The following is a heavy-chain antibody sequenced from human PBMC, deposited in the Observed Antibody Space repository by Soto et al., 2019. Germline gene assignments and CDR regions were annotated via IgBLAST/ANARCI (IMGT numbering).Heavy chain of an antibody. V-gene: IGHV1-3*01. Sequence: SVKVSCKASGYTFTSYAIHWVRQAPGQRLEWMGWINAGNGNTKYSQKFQGRVTITRDTSASTAYMELRSLTSEDTAVYFCARDGAVSGNSNFDYWGQGTLVTVSS. CDR2: INAGNGNT. J-gene: IGHJ4*02. D-gene: IGHD6-19*01. CDR1: GYTFTSYA. CDR3: ARDGAVSGNSNFDY.